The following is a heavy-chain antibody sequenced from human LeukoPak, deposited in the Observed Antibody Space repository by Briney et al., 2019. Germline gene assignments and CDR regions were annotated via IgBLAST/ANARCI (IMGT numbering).Heavy chain of an antibody. CDR3: AREGVGVTTLELDY. CDR1: GFTFSSYG. Sequence: PGRSLRLSCAASGFTFSSYGMHWVRQAPGKGLEWVAVIWYDRSNKYYADSVKGRFTISRDNSKNTLYLQMNSLRAEDTAVYYCAREGVGVTTLELDYWGQGTLVTVSS. CDR2: IWYDRSNK. D-gene: IGHD4-11*01. V-gene: IGHV3-33*01. J-gene: IGHJ4*02.